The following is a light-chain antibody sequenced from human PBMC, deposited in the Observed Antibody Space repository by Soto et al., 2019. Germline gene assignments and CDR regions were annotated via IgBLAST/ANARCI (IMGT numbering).Light chain of an antibody. V-gene: IGKV3-15*01. Sequence: EMVMTQSPATLSVSPGERATLSCRASQYISKYLAWYQQKPGQAPRLLIYDTSTRATGIPATFSGSGSGTEFTLTISSLQSEDSAVYYCQQYNHWHTFGQGTKVDI. CDR2: DTS. CDR3: QQYNHWHT. J-gene: IGKJ2*01. CDR1: QYISKY.